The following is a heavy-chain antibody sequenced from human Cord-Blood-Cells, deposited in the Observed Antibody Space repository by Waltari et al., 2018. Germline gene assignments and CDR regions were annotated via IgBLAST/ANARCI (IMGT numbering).Heavy chain of an antibody. V-gene: IGHV1-46*01. J-gene: IGHJ3*02. Sequence: QVQLVQSGAEVKKPGASVKVSCKASGYTFTSYYMHWVRQAPGQGLEWMGIINPSGGSTSYAQKFQGRVTMTRDTSTSTVYMELSSLRSEDTVVYYCAILSGYDYAFDIWGQGTMVTVSS. CDR1: GYTFTSYY. D-gene: IGHD5-12*01. CDR3: AILSGYDYAFDI. CDR2: INPSGGST.